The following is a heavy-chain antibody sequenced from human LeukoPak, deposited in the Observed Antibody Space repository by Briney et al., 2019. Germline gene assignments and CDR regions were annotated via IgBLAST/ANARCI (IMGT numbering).Heavy chain of an antibody. D-gene: IGHD1-7*01. CDR2: ISSSGSTI. CDR1: GFTFSDYY. V-gene: IGHV3-11*01. CDR3: ARASSIGTAGLFDS. Sequence: KPGGSLRLSCAASGFTFSDYYMSWIRQAPGKGLEWVSYISSSGSTIYYADSVKGRFSISRDNSKNTVYLQMNSLRADDTAVYYCARASSIGTAGLFDSWGQGTLVSVSS. J-gene: IGHJ4*02.